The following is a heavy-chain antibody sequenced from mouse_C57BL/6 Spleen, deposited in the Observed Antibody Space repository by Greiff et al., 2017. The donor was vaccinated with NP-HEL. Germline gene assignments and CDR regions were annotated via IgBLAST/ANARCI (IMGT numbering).Heavy chain of an antibody. V-gene: IGHV1-55*01. CDR3: ARRYYGSSYYWYFDV. Sequence: QVQLQQSGAELVKPGASVKMSCKASGYTFTSYWITWVKQRPGQGLEWIGDIYPGSGSTNYNEKFKSKATLTVDTSSSTAYMQLSSLTSEDSAVYYCARRYYGSSYYWYFDVWGTGTTVTVSS. J-gene: IGHJ1*03. D-gene: IGHD1-1*01. CDR2: IYPGSGST. CDR1: GYTFTSYW.